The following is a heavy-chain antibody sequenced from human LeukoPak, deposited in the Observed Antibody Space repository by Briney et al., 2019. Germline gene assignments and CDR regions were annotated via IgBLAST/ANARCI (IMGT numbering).Heavy chain of an antibody. D-gene: IGHD2-21*02. J-gene: IGHJ4*02. CDR2: ISGSGGGT. Sequence: PGGSLRLSCAASGFTFSSYAMSWVRQAPGKGLEWVSAISGSGGGTYYADSVKGRFTISRDNSKNTLYLQMNSLRAEDTAVYYCAKSSYCGGDCNFDYWGQGTLVTVSS. CDR3: AKSSYCGGDCNFDY. V-gene: IGHV3-23*01. CDR1: GFTFSSYA.